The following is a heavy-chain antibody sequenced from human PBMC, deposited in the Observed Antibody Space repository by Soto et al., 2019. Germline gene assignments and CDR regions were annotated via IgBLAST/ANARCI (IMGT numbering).Heavy chain of an antibody. CDR1: GYSFTNYG. J-gene: IGHJ5*01. V-gene: IGHV1-18*01. D-gene: IGHD1-1*01. Sequence: ASVKVSCKASGYSFTNYGLSCLRQAPVQGLEWMGWINASNGNTVYAQKLQGRVTMTTDTSTSTAYMELRSLRSDDTAIYYCAMEITGRRLDSWGQGTLVSVSS. CDR3: AMEITGRRLDS. CDR2: INASNGNT.